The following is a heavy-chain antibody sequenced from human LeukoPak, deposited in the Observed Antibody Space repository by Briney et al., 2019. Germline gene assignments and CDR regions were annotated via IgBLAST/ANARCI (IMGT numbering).Heavy chain of an antibody. CDR3: ARAVGSSGCDY. CDR1: GFTFNNYW. J-gene: IGHJ4*02. V-gene: IGHV3-7*01. CDR2: ISQDGSEK. Sequence: GGSLRLSCAASGFTFNNYWLSWVRQARGKGREGGAKISQDGSEKYYVDSVEGRFTISRDSGKNSLYLLMNSLRVEDTAVYYCARAVGSSGCDYWGQGTLVTVSS. D-gene: IGHD3-22*01.